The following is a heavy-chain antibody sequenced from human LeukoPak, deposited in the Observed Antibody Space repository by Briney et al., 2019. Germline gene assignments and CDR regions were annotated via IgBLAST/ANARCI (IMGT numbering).Heavy chain of an antibody. D-gene: IGHD1-26*01. V-gene: IGHV3-23*01. J-gene: IGHJ4*02. CDR3: ARDDESGSYGH. CDR2: ISGSGGNT. Sequence: GGSLRLSCAASGFTFSSYAMTWVRQAPGEGLEWVSAISGSGGNTYYADSVKGRFTISRDNSKNTLYLQMNSLRAEDTAVYYCARDDESGSYGHWGQGTLVTVSS. CDR1: GFTFSSYA.